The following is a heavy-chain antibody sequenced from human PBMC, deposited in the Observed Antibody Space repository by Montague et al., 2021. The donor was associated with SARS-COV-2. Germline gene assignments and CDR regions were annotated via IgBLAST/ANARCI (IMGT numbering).Heavy chain of an antibody. CDR2: XXWDDDK. CDR3: ARSYYDILTNYYDASDI. V-gene: IGHV2-70*04. Sequence: PALVKPTQTLTLTCTLSGFSLSTSGMRASWIRQPPGKALEWLARXXWDDDKFYSTSLKTRLTISKDTSKNQVVLTMTNMDPVDTATYYCARSYYDILTNYYDASDIWGQGTMVTVSS. D-gene: IGHD3-9*01. CDR1: GFSLSTSGMR. J-gene: IGHJ3*02.